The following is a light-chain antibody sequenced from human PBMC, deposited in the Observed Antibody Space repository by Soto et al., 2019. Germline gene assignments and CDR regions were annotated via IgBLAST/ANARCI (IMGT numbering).Light chain of an antibody. CDR3: QQYNSYPLT. V-gene: IGKV1-5*03. Sequence: DLQMTQSPSTLSASVGDRVTITCRARQTIDTWLAWYQQKPGKAPKVLIYKASSLESGVPSRFSGSASGTEFTLTISSLQPDDFATYYCQQYNSYPLTFGGGTKVEIK. CDR1: QTIDTW. CDR2: KAS. J-gene: IGKJ4*01.